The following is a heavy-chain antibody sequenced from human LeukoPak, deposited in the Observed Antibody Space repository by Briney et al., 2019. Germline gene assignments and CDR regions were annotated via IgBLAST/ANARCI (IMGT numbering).Heavy chain of an antibody. D-gene: IGHD6-13*01. CDR2: IYDSGST. V-gene: IGHV4-59*01. CDR1: GASINNYY. J-gene: IGHJ4*02. CDR3: ARTSSSWL. Sequence: SETLSLTCTVSGASINNYYWSWIRHPPGKGLEWIGCIYDSGSTDYNPPLKSRVTISVDTSKNQFSLKLSSVTAADTAMYYCARTSSSWLWGQGALVTVSS.